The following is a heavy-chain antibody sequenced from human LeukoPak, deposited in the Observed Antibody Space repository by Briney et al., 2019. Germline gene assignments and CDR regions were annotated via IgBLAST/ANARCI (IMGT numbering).Heavy chain of an antibody. Sequence: SGGSLRLSCAASGFTFNNYAMSWVRQAPGKGLEWVSVISGRGYDTYYADSVKGRFTISRDNAKNSLYLQMNSLRAEDTAVYYCASEGDLDYWGQGTLVTVSS. V-gene: IGHV3-23*01. D-gene: IGHD3-10*01. CDR2: ISGRGYDT. J-gene: IGHJ4*02. CDR3: ASEGDLDY. CDR1: GFTFNNYA.